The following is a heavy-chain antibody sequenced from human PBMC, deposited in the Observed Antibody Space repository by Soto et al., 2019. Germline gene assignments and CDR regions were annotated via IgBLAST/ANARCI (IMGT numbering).Heavy chain of an antibody. CDR3: ARDIATMEYFDP. Sequence: SETLSLTCSVSGGSIRTTNYFWAWIRQPPGKGLEWIASVYHSGSTYYNPSLKSRVTVSVDTSKNQFSLKLNSVTAADTAVYYCARDIATMEYFDPWGQGTLVTVSS. J-gene: IGHJ5*02. V-gene: IGHV4-39*07. CDR2: VYHSGST. D-gene: IGHD2-8*01. CDR1: GGSIRTTNYF.